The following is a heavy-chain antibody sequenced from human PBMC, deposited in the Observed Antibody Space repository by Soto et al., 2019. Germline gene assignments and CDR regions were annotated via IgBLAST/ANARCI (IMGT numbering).Heavy chain of an antibody. Sequence: QVQLQQWGAGLLKPSETLSLTCAVYGGSFSGYYWSWIRQPPGKGLEWIGEINHSGSTNYNPSLKTRVTISVDTSQNQCSLKLSSVTAADTAVYYCARRASLSSTSRNYYMAVWGKGTTVTVSS. D-gene: IGHD2-2*01. J-gene: IGHJ6*03. CDR2: INHSGST. V-gene: IGHV4-34*01. CDR1: GGSFSGYY. CDR3: ARRASLSSTSRNYYMAV.